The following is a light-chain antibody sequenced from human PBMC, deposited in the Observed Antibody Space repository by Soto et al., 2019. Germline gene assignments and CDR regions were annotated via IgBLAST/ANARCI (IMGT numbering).Light chain of an antibody. CDR2: GAS. J-gene: IGKJ1*01. Sequence: EIVMTQSPATLSVSPGERATLSCRASQSVSSNLAWYQQKPGQAPRLLLYGASTRATGIPARFSGSGSATEFTLTISSLQPEDFAAYYCQQDNNWPRTFGRGTKVEIK. V-gene: IGKV3-15*01. CDR3: QQDNNWPRT. CDR1: QSVSSN.